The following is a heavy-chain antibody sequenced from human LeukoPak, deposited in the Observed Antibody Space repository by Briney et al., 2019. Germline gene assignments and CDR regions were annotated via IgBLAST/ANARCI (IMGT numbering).Heavy chain of an antibody. V-gene: IGHV4-59*01. CDR2: SYYSGST. D-gene: IGHD6-19*01. J-gene: IGHJ4*02. CDR3: ASGGSSGWSSHY. Sequence: SETLSLTCTVSGGSISSYYWSWIRQPPGKRLEWIGYSYYSGSTNYNPSLKSRVIISVDTSKNQFSLKLSSVTAADTAVYYCASGGSSGWSSHYWGQGTLVTVSS. CDR1: GGSISSYY.